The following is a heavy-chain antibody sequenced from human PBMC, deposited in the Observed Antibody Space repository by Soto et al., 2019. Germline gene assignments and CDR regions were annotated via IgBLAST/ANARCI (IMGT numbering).Heavy chain of an antibody. J-gene: IGHJ3*01. CDR3: AKDPLRAGGLAPISLDAFDF. V-gene: IGHV3-30*18. D-gene: IGHD3-16*01. CDR2: MSYDGSKK. CDR1: GFRFSSYG. Sequence: GGSLRLSCATSGFRFSSYGMHWVRQAPGKRLEWVAVMSYDGSKKHYADSLKGRFIISRNNSKNTLYVQMNSLRTEDTAVYYCAKDPLRAGGLAPISLDAFDFWGRGTMVTVSS.